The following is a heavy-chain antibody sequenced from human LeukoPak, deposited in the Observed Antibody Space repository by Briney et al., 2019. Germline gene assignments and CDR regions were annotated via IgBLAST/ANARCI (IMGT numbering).Heavy chain of an antibody. CDR1: GGSISNSSYY. CDR2: IYYGGST. Sequence: SETLSLTCIVSGGSISNSSYYWGWIRQPPGKGLEWIGGIYYGGSTYYNPSLKSRVTISVDTSKNQFSLKLSSVTAADTAVYYCASHPYDFWSGSKYYFDYWGQGTLVTVSS. J-gene: IGHJ4*02. CDR3: ASHPYDFWSGSKYYFDY. V-gene: IGHV4-39*01. D-gene: IGHD3-3*01.